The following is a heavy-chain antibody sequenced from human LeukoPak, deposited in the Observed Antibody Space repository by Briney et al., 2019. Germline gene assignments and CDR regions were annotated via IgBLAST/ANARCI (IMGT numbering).Heavy chain of an antibody. D-gene: IGHD2-15*01. CDR3: ARLYRYCSGGSCYVGPNWFDP. Sequence: ASVKVSCKASGYTFTSYGISWVRQAPGQGLEWMGWISAYNGNTNYAQKLQGRVTMTTDTSTSTAYMELRSLRSDGTAVYYCARLYRYCSGGSCYVGPNWFDPWGQGTLVTVSS. V-gene: IGHV1-18*01. J-gene: IGHJ5*02. CDR2: ISAYNGNT. CDR1: GYTFTSYG.